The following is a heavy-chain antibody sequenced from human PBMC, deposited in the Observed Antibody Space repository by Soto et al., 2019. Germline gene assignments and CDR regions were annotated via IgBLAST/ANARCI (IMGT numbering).Heavy chain of an antibody. D-gene: IGHD2-15*01. V-gene: IGHV6-1*01. CDR3: AATTSLQWSSMHI. CDR2: TYYRSRWYN. CDR1: GDSVSSNSAA. Sequence: PSQTLSLTCAISGDSVSSNSAAWNWIRQSPSGGLEWLGRTYYRSRWYNDYAVSVRSRITINPDTSENQFSLHLNSVTPEDTAVYSRAATTSLQWSSMHICGKATAVTVSS. J-gene: IGHJ6*03.